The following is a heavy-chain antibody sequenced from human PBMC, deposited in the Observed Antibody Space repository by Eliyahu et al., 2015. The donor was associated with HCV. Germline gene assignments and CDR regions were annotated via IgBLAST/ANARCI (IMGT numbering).Heavy chain of an antibody. CDR1: GFIFSNYW. CDR3: ARIIVGATGIDY. D-gene: IGHD1-26*01. Sequence: EVQLVESGGGLVQPGGSLRLSCAASGFIFSNYWMHWVRQAPGKGLVWVPRISSDGSNTNYADSVKGRFTISRDNAKNTLYLQMNSLRVEDTAVYYCARIIVGATGIDYWGQGTLVTVSS. CDR2: ISSDGSNT. V-gene: IGHV3-74*01. J-gene: IGHJ4*02.